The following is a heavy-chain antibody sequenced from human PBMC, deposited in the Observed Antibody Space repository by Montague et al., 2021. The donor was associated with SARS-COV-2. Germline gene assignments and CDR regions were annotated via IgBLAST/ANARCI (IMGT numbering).Heavy chain of an antibody. J-gene: IGHJ4*02. CDR1: GGSISSSSYF. V-gene: IGHV4-39*01. CDR2: TYYSGST. Sequence: SETLSLTCTVSGGSISSSSYFWGWIRQPPGKGLEWIGSTYYSGSTYYNPSLKSRVTISVDTSKNQFSLKLSSVTAADTAVFYCARKTSRGLTIFGVVTASYCFDYWGQGTPVTVSS. D-gene: IGHD3-3*01. CDR3: ARKTSRGLTIFGVVTASYCFDY.